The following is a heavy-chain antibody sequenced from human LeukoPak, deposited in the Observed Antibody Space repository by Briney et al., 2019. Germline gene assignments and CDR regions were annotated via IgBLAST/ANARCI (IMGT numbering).Heavy chain of an antibody. J-gene: IGHJ5*02. CDR1: GFTLSSYS. D-gene: IGHD3-22*01. V-gene: IGHV3-48*04. Sequence: PGGSLRLSCAASGFTLSSYSMNWVRQAPGKGLEWVSYISSSSSTIYYADSVKGRFTISRDNAKNSLYLQMNSLRAEDTAVYYCARVLSGSWDWFDPWGQGTLVTVSS. CDR3: ARVLSGSWDWFDP. CDR2: ISSSSSTI.